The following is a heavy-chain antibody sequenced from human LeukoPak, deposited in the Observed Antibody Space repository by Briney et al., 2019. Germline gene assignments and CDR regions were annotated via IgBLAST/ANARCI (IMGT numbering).Heavy chain of an antibody. Sequence: GGSLRLSCAASGFTFSSYYMSWVRQAPGKGLEWVANIKQDGSEKYYADSVKGRFTITRDNTRNSLFLQMYSLRAEDTAVYFCAREDGYCSGGNCYSYFDSWGQGTLVTVSA. CDR3: AREDGYCSGGNCYSYFDS. CDR1: GFTFSSYY. V-gene: IGHV3-7*01. CDR2: IKQDGSEK. D-gene: IGHD2-15*01. J-gene: IGHJ4*02.